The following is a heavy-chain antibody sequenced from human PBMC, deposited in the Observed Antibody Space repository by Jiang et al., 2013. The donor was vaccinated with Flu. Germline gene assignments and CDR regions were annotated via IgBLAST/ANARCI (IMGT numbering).Heavy chain of an antibody. Sequence: GSGLVKPSETLSLTCTVSGGSIGTYYWSWIRQAPGKGLEWIGYIYYSGSASYNPSLKSRVIMSVDTSMNQFSLRLSSVTAADTAVYYCARDGILGHNWFDPGAREPWSPSPQ. V-gene: IGHV4-59*01. J-gene: IGHJ5*02. CDR2: IYYSGSA. CDR1: GGSIGTYY. CDR3: ARDGILGHNWFDP. D-gene: IGHD2-21*01.